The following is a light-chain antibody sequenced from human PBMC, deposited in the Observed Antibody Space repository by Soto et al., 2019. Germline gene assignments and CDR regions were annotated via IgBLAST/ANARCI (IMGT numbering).Light chain of an antibody. Sequence: DIQMTQSPSTLSASVVDRVTITCLASQSISSWLAWYQQKPGKAPKLLIYKASSLESGVPSRFSGSGSGTEFTLTISSLQPDDFATYYCQQYDNLPLTFGGGTKVDIK. CDR1: QSISSW. V-gene: IGKV1-5*03. CDR2: KAS. J-gene: IGKJ4*01. CDR3: QQYDNLPLT.